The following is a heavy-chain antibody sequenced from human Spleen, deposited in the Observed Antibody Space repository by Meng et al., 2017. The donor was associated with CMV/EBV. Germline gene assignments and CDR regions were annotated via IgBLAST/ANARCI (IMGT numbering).Heavy chain of an antibody. Sequence: GGSLRLSWAASGFSFRNHWMSWVRQAPGKGLEWVAFIRYDGSNKHYADSLKGRFSVSRDNSRNMVYLQMNSLRAEDTAVYHCAKVDPDTLMVPYYYYPMDVWGQGTTVTVSS. J-gene: IGHJ6*02. CDR2: IRYDGSNK. V-gene: IGHV3-30*02. CDR1: GFSFRNHW. D-gene: IGHD5-18*01. CDR3: AKVDPDTLMVPYYYYPMDV.